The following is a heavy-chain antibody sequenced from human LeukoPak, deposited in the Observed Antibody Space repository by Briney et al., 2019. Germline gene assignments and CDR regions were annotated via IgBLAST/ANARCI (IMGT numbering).Heavy chain of an antibody. J-gene: IGHJ4*02. Sequence: YWSWIXXPPGKGLEWIGEINHSGSTNYNPSLKSRVTISVDTSKNQFSLKLSSVTAADTAVYYCARGGRRVYDILTGYYDYWGQGTLVTVSS. CDR3: ARGGRRVYDILTGYYDY. CDR2: INHSGST. V-gene: IGHV4-34*01. CDR1: Y. D-gene: IGHD3-9*01.